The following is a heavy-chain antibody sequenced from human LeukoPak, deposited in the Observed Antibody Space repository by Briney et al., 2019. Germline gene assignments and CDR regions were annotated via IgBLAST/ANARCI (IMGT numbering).Heavy chain of an antibody. J-gene: IGHJ3*02. CDR1: GFTFSNYI. Sequence: GGSLRLSCAASGFTFSNYIMNWVRQAPGKGLEWVSAISGSGGSTYYADSVKGRFTISRDNSKNTLYLQMNSLRAEDTAVYYCAKALYSSSSDDAFDIWGQGTMVTVSS. D-gene: IGHD6-6*01. V-gene: IGHV3-23*01. CDR3: AKALYSSSSDDAFDI. CDR2: ISGSGGST.